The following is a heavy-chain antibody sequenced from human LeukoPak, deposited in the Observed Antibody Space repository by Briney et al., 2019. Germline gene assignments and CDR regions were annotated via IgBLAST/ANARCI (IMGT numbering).Heavy chain of an antibody. J-gene: IGHJ4*02. CDR3: ARYGGNSVASFDY. CDR1: GGSFSGYY. D-gene: IGHD4-23*01. CDR2: INHSGST. V-gene: IGHV4-34*01. Sequence: KPSETLSLTCAVYGGSFSGYYWSWIRQPPGKGLEWMGEINHSGSTNYNPSLKSRVTISVDTSKNQFSLKLSSVTAADTAVYYCARYGGNSVASFDYGGEGTLVTVSS.